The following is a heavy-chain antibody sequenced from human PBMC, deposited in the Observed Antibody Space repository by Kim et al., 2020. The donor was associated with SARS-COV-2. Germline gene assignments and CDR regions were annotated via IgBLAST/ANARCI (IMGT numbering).Heavy chain of an antibody. D-gene: IGHD2-8*02. CDR3: ARDLVGAYFDY. CDR2: ISSSSSTI. J-gene: IGHJ4*02. CDR1: GFTFSSYS. V-gene: IGHV3-48*04. Sequence: GGSLRLSCAASGFTFSSYSMNWVRQAPGKGLEWVSYISSSSSTIYYADSVKGRFTISRDNAKNSLYLQMNSLRAEDTAVYYCARDLVGAYFDYWGQGTLVTVS.